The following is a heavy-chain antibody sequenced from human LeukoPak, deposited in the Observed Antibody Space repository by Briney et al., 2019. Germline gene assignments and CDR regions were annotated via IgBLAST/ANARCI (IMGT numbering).Heavy chain of an antibody. D-gene: IGHD3-22*01. CDR2: IYSSGST. Sequence: PSETLSLTCTVSGGSVSSGSYYWSWIRQPPGKGLEWIGFIYSSGSTNYNPSLKSRVTISVDTSKKQFSLKLSSVTAADTAVYYCVTYYFDSSGPKKNYWGQGTLVTVSS. CDR3: VTYYFDSSGPKKNY. J-gene: IGHJ4*02. V-gene: IGHV4-61*01. CDR1: GGSVSSGSYY.